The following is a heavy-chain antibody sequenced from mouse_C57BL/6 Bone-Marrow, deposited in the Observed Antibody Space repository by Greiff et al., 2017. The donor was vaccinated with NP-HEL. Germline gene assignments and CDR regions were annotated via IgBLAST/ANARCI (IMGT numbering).Heavy chain of an antibody. Sequence: QQSGAELVKPGASVKVSCKASGYTFTSYWMHWVKQRPGQGLEWIGRIHPSDSDTNYNQKFKGKATLTVDKSSSTDYMQLSSLTSEDSAVYYCAIGYYDGCRGCAYWGPGTLVTVSA. J-gene: IGHJ3*01. CDR3: AIGYYDGCRGCAY. V-gene: IGHV1-74*01. CDR1: GYTFTSYW. D-gene: IGHD2-3*01. CDR2: IHPSDSDT.